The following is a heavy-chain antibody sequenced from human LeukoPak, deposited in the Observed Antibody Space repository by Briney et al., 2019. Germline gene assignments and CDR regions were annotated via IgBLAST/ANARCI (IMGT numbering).Heavy chain of an antibody. J-gene: IGHJ6*03. CDR2: ISSSGSTI. Sequence: PGGSLRLSCAASGFTFSDYYMSWIRQAPGKGLEWVSYISSSGSTIYYADSVKGRFTISRDNAKNSLYLQMNSLRAEDTALYYCARVQPVWWLRSYYYCMDVWGKGTTVTVSS. V-gene: IGHV3-11*01. CDR1: GFTFSDYY. D-gene: IGHD5-12*01. CDR3: ARVQPVWWLRSYYYCMDV.